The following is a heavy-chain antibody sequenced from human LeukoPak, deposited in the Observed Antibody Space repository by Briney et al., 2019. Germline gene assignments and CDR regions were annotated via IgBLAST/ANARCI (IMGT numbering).Heavy chain of an antibody. CDR2: ISLTGLT. V-gene: IGHV4-4*02. D-gene: IGHD3-16*01. J-gene: IGHJ4*02. CDR3: SRENWAFSPFGY. CDR1: GGSISNTNW. Sequence: SETLSLTCGVSGGSISNTNWWSWVSQPPRQGLEWIGEISLTGLTHYNPSLESRVTVSLDKSKNQLSLNLTSATAADTAVYYCSRENWAFSPFGYWGQGTLVTVLS.